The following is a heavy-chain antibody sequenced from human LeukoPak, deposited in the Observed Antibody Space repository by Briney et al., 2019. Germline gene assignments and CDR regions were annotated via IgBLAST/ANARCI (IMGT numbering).Heavy chain of an antibody. CDR3: ARVRSGYQYYLDY. J-gene: IGHJ4*02. CDR2: IIPIFGTA. CDR1: GGTFSSYA. Sequence: ASVKVSCKASGGTFSSYAISWVRQAPGQGLEWMGGIIPIFGTANYAQKFQGRVTITTDESTSTAYMELSSLRSEDTAVYYCARVRSGYQYYLDYWGQGTLVTVSS. V-gene: IGHV1-69*05. D-gene: IGHD3-22*01.